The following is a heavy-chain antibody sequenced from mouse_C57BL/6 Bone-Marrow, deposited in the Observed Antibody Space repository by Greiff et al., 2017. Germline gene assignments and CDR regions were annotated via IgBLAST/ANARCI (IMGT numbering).Heavy chain of an antibody. CDR2: INPGSGGT. Sequence: QVQLKESGAELVRPGTSVKVSCKASGYAFTNYLIEWVKQRPGQGLEWIGVINPGSGGTNYNEKFKGKATLTADKSSSTAYMQLSSLTSEDSAVYFCARSTTTVVATRYFDYWGQGTTLTVSS. J-gene: IGHJ2*01. CDR1: GYAFTNYL. D-gene: IGHD1-1*01. V-gene: IGHV1-54*01. CDR3: ARSTTTVVATRYFDY.